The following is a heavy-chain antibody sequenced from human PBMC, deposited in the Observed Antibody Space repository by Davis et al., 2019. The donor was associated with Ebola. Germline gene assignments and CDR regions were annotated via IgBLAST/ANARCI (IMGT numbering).Heavy chain of an antibody. CDR2: ISGSGGST. D-gene: IGHD3-3*01. Sequence: GESLKISCAASEFTFSGYAMSRVRQAPGKGLEWVSAISGSGGSTYYAGSVKGRFTISRDNSRNTLYLQMNSLRAEDTAVYYCAKAPVRFLEWFTTDYWGKGTLVTVSS. J-gene: IGHJ4*02. V-gene: IGHV3-23*01. CDR3: AKAPVRFLEWFTTDY. CDR1: EFTFSGYA.